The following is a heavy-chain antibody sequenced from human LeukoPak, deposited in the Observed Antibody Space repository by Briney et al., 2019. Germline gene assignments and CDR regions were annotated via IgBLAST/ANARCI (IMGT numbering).Heavy chain of an antibody. J-gene: IGHJ4*02. Sequence: PSETLSLTCAVYGGSFSGYYWSWIRQPPGKGLEWIGEINHSGSTNYNPSLKSRVTISVDTSKNQFPLKLSSVTAADTAVYYCARAQDGGSGWSDNIDYWGQGTLVTVSS. CDR2: INHSGST. CDR3: ARAQDGGSGWSDNIDY. D-gene: IGHD6-19*01. V-gene: IGHV4-34*01. CDR1: GGSFSGYY.